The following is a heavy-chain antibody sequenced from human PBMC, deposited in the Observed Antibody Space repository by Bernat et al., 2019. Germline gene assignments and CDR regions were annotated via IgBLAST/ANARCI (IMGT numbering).Heavy chain of an antibody. D-gene: IGHD1-1*01. CDR1: GFTFSDYA. J-gene: IGHJ4*02. Sequence: EVQLLESGGGLVQPGGSLRLSCAASGFTFSDYAITWVRQAPGKGLEWVSSISGSGDSTYYADSVKGRFTISRDNSKNTLYLQMNSLRAEDTAVYYCAKGFLKQLGDYWGQGTLVTVSS. CDR2: ISGSGDST. CDR3: AKGFLKQLGDY. V-gene: IGHV3-23*01.